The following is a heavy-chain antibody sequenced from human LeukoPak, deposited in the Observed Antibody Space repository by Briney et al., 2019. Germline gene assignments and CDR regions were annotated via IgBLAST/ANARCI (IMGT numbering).Heavy chain of an antibody. V-gene: IGHV1-18*01. CDR2: ISAYNGNT. CDR1: GYTFTSYG. J-gene: IGHJ5*02. Sequence: GASVKVSCKASGYTFTSYGISWVRQAPGQGLEWMGWISAYNGNTNYAQKLQGRVTMTTDTSTSTAYMELSRLRSDDTAVYYCAREGIAAAGTRWFDPWGQGTLVTVSS. D-gene: IGHD6-13*01. CDR3: AREGIAAAGTRWFDP.